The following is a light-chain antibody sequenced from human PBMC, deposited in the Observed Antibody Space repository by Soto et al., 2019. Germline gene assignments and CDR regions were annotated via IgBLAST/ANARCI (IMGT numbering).Light chain of an antibody. CDR3: QQRSNWPLT. Sequence: EIVLTQSPATLSLSPGERATLSCRASQSVSSYLAWYQQNPGQAPRLIIYDASNMATGIPARFSGSGSGTDFTLTISSLEPEDFAVYYCQQRSNWPLTFGPGTKVDIK. CDR1: QSVSSY. J-gene: IGKJ3*01. CDR2: DAS. V-gene: IGKV3-11*01.